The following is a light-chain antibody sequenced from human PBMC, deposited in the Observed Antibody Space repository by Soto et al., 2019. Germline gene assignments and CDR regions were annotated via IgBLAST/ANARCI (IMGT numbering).Light chain of an antibody. J-gene: IGKJ1*01. CDR2: GAS. Sequence: EVVLTQSPGTLSLSPGERATLSCRASQSVSSSYLAWYQQSPGQAPRLLIYGASSRVTGLPDRFSGSGSGTDFTLTISRLEPEDFAVYYCQQYGTSPWTFSQGTKVEI. V-gene: IGKV3-20*01. CDR1: QSVSSSY. CDR3: QQYGTSPWT.